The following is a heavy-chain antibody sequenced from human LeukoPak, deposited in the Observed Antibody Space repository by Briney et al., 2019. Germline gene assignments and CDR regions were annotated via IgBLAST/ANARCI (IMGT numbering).Heavy chain of an antibody. J-gene: IGHJ4*02. Sequence: SETLSLTRSVSGGSISSPSHYWSWIRQPPGKGLEWIGSIYYSGSANYNPSLKSRVTMSVDTSKNQFSLKLSSVTATDTAVYSCARHSYDYDSSGYHYYFDYWGQGTLVTVSS. CDR3: ARHSYDYDSSGYHYYFDY. CDR2: IYYSGSA. D-gene: IGHD3-22*01. V-gene: IGHV4-39*01. CDR1: GGSISSPSHY.